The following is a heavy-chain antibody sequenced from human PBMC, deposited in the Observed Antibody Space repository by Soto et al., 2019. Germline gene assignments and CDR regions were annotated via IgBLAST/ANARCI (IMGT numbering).Heavy chain of an antibody. J-gene: IGHJ5*02. CDR3: VRERKYQLLSWHWFDP. CDR1: GFTFSTYG. D-gene: IGHD2-2*01. CDR2: INSDGSNT. Sequence: PGGSLRLSCAASGFTFSTYGMHWVRQAPGKGLVWVSRINSDGSNTDYADSVKGRFTISRDNAKNTLYLQLNSVTPEDTAIYYCVRERKYQLLSWHWFDPWGQGTVVTVSS. V-gene: IGHV3-74*01.